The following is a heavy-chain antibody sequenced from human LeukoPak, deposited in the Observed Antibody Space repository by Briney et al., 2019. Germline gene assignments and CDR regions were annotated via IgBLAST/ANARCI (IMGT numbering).Heavy chain of an antibody. D-gene: IGHD6-13*01. Sequence: PGWSLRLSCAASGFTFDDYAMHWVRQAPGKGLEWVSGISWNSGSIGYADSVKGRFTISRDNAKKSLYLQMNSLRAEDTALYYCAKDRGSSWSTTNFDYWGQGTLLTVSS. V-gene: IGHV3-9*01. CDR2: ISWNSGSI. CDR3: AKDRGSSWSTTNFDY. CDR1: GFTFDDYA. J-gene: IGHJ4*02.